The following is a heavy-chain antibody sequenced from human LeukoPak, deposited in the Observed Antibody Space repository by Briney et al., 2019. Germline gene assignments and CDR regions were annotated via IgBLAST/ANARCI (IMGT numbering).Heavy chain of an antibody. CDR3: TRDSGTYNWFDP. Sequence: GGSLKLSCAASGFTFSGSAIHWIRQSSGKGLEWVGQIDKKDKGYATATAYAASVKGRFTISRDDSINTAYLQMKSLKTEDTALYYCTRDSGTYNWFDPWGQGTLVTVSS. D-gene: IGHD1-26*01. CDR1: GFTFSGSA. CDR2: IDKKDKGYATAT. J-gene: IGHJ5*02. V-gene: IGHV3-73*01.